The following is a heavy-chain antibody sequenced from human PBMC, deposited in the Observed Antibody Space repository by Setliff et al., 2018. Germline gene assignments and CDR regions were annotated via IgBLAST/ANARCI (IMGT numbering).Heavy chain of an antibody. V-gene: IGHV1-18*01. CDR1: GFTFRNYA. D-gene: IGHD3-16*02. J-gene: IGHJ3*01. Sequence: ASVKVSCKASGFTFRNYAISWVRQAPGQGLEWMGWISAYNGDTTYTQNLQGRVTLTTDTSTTTAYMELRSLRSDDTAVYYCARDPLYRESLSRVFDFWGQGTMVTVSS. CDR3: ARDPLYRESLSRVFDF. CDR2: ISAYNGDT.